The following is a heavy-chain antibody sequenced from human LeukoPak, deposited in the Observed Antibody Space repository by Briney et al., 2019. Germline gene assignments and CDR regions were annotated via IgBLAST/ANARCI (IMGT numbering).Heavy chain of an antibody. J-gene: IGHJ5*02. CDR1: AYTFTIYW. V-gene: IGHV5-51*01. CDR2: IYPGDSDT. Sequence: ASVNVSCRSSAYTFTIYWIGWVRHMPAKGLEWMGVIYPGDSDTRYSPSFQGQVTISADKSISTAYLQWSSLKAADTAMYYCARRFSMVRGVTGFDPWGQGTLVTVSS. D-gene: IGHD3-10*01. CDR3: ARRFSMVRGVTGFDP.